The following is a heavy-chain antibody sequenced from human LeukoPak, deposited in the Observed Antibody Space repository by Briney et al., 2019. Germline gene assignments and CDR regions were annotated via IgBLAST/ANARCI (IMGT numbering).Heavy chain of an antibody. CDR2: VYYSGST. J-gene: IGHJ3*02. CDR3: ARGDTYYDFWSGYSSFYAFDI. D-gene: IGHD3-3*01. Sequence: SETLSLTCTVSGGSISSSSYYWGWIRQPPGRGLEWIGSVYYSGSTYYNPSLKTRVTISVDTSKNQFSLKLSSVTAADTAVYFCARGDTYYDFWSGYSSFYAFDIWGQGTMVTVSS. CDR1: GGSISSSSYY. V-gene: IGHV4-39*07.